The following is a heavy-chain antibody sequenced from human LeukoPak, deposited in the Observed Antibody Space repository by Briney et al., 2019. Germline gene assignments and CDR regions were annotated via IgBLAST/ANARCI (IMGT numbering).Heavy chain of an antibody. CDR3: ARGKWVGHTHGYYLDY. CDR1: GYTFTDYG. J-gene: IGHJ4*02. CDR2: INAGNGNT. Sequence: GASVKVSCKASGYTFTDYGIQWVRQAPGQGLEWMGWINAGNGNTTYLQKFQGRVTITRDTSASKAYLDLSSLRSEDTAVYYCARGKWVGHTHGYYLDYWGQGTLVTVSS. D-gene: IGHD6-19*01. V-gene: IGHV1-3*01.